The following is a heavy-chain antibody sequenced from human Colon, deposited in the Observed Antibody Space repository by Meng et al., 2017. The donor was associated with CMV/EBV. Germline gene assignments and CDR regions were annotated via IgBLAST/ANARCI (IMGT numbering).Heavy chain of an antibody. CDR1: GFTFRSYA. J-gene: IGHJ6*02. V-gene: IGHV3-30*04. CDR3: VREKVGPGDGMDV. CDR2: ISYDGDNK. Sequence: GGSLRLSCAASGFTFRSYAMHWVRQPPGKGLEWVALISYDGDNKFYTDSVKGRFTISRDNSKNTLSLQMNILRAEDTAVYYCVREKVGPGDGMDVWGQGTTVTVSS.